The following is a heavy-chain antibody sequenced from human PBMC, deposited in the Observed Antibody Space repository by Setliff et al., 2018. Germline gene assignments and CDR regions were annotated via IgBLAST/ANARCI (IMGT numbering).Heavy chain of an antibody. V-gene: IGHV1-2*02. CDR3: TKDLKKWLQFGWYFDL. D-gene: IGHD5-12*01. J-gene: IGHJ2*01. CDR1: GYNFTGYY. Sequence: ASVKVSCKASGYNFTGYYMYWVRQAPGQGLEWMGWINPNSGGTNYAQKFQGRVSMTRDTSFSTAFLELNGLRSDDTAVYYCTKDLKKWLQFGWYFDLWGRGTLVTVSS. CDR2: INPNSGGT.